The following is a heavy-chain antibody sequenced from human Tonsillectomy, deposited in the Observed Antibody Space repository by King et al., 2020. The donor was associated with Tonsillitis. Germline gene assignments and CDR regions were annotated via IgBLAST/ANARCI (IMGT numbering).Heavy chain of an antibody. V-gene: IGHV4-30-4*07. Sequence: QLQESGPGLVKPSQTLSLTCAVSNGSINGGGYSWSWIRQPPGKGLECLGYISYTGTTYYKPSLESRVTISVDTSKDQFSLRLTSVTAADTAVYYCARASRWDWNIEKFDSWGQGTLVTVPS. D-gene: IGHD1/OR15-1a*01. CDR2: ISYTGTT. CDR3: ARASRWDWNIEKFDS. J-gene: IGHJ4*02. CDR1: NGSINGGGYS.